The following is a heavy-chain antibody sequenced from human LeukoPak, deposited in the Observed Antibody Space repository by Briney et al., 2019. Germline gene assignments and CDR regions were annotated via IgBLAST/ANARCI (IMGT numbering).Heavy chain of an antibody. V-gene: IGHV3-21*01. CDR1: GFTFSSYS. Sequence: PGGSLRLSCAASGFTFSSYSMNWVRQASGKGLEWVSSISSSSSYIYYADSVKGRFTISRDNAKNSLYLQMNSLRAEDTAVYYCARFALKTPPTDWGQGTLVTVSS. CDR2: ISSSSSYI. J-gene: IGHJ4*02. CDR3: ARFALKTPPTD.